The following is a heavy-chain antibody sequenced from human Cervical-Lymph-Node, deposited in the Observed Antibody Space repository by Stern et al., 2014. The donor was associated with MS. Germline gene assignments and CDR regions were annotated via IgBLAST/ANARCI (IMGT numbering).Heavy chain of an antibody. CDR2: ISRTSSYI. V-gene: IGHV3-21*06. Sequence: EVQLVEYGGGQVKPGGSLRLSCAASGFTFFSYSMYWVRQAPGKGLEWVASISRTSSYIFYADSVKGRFTISRDNAQNSLFLQMSSLRDEDTALYYCARGGETNERGDYWGQGTQVTVSA. J-gene: IGHJ4*02. CDR1: GFTFFSYS. CDR3: ARGGETNERGDY. D-gene: IGHD1-1*01.